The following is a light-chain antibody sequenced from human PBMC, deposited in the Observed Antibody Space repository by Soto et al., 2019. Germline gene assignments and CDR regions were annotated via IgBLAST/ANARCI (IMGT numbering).Light chain of an antibody. V-gene: IGKV1-9*01. CDR2: AAF. J-gene: IGKJ5*01. Sequence: DIQMTQSPSTLSGSVGDRVTITFRASQGIGTYLAWYQQKPGKAPKLLIYAAFTLHSGVPARFSGSRSGTDFTLSISSLQPEDFATYYCQQVNSYPQTFGQGTRLEI. CDR3: QQVNSYPQT. CDR1: QGIGTY.